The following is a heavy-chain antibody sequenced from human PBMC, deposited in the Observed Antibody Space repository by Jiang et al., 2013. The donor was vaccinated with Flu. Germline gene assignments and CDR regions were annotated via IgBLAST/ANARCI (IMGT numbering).Heavy chain of an antibody. D-gene: IGHD6-6*01. Sequence: TCTVSGGSISTSTYYWSWIRQPPGKGLEWIGYIYYSGSTNYSPSLKSRVTISVDTSKNQFSLKLSSVTAADTAVYYCARAPPVSSSDYWGQGTLVTVSS. V-gene: IGHV4-61*01. CDR2: IYYSGST. CDR3: ARAPPVSSSDY. J-gene: IGHJ4*02. CDR1: GGSISTSTYY.